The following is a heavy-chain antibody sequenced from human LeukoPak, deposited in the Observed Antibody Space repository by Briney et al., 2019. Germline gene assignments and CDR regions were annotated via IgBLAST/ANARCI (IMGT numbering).Heavy chain of an antibody. J-gene: IGHJ6*03. CDR1: GGSISSYY. D-gene: IGHD2/OR15-2a*01. CDR3: ARRISRYYYYMDV. Sequence: SETLSLTCTVSGGSISSYYWSWIRQPPGKGLEWIGYIYYSGSTNYNPSLKSRVTISVDTSKNQFSLKLSSVTAADTAVYYCARRISRYYYYMDVWGKGTTVTVSS. CDR2: IYYSGST. V-gene: IGHV4-59*08.